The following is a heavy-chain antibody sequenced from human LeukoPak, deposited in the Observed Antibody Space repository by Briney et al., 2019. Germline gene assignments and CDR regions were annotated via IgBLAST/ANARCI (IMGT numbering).Heavy chain of an antibody. D-gene: IGHD2-15*01. Sequence: KTGGSLRLSCAASGFTFSDAWMSWVRQAPGKGLDWVGRIKSKIDGETTDYAAPVKGRFNISRDDSKNTLYLQMNSLKTEDTAVYYCTLVGCSDGSCYAGHYWGQGTLVTVSS. CDR3: TLVGCSDGSCYAGHY. CDR2: IKSKIDGETT. J-gene: IGHJ4*02. V-gene: IGHV3-15*01. CDR1: GFTFSDAW.